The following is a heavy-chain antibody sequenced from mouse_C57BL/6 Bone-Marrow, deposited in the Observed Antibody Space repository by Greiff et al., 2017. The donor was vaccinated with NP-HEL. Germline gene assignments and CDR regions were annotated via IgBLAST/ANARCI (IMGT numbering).Heavy chain of an antibody. V-gene: IGHV1-19*01. D-gene: IGHD1-1*01. CDR2: INPYNGGT. CDR3: ARRIYYGSSYVDY. Sequence: EVQLQQSGPVLVKPGASVKMSCKASGYTFTDYYMNWVKQSHGKSLEWIGVINPYNGGTSYNQKFKGKATLTVDKSSSTAYMELNSLTSEDSAVYYCARRIYYGSSYVDYWGQGTTLTVSS. J-gene: IGHJ2*01. CDR1: GYTFTDYY.